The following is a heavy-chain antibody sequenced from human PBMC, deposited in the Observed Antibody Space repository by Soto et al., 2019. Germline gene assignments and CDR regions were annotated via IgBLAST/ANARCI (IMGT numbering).Heavy chain of an antibody. J-gene: IGHJ4*02. CDR1: GYTFTSYA. V-gene: IGHV1-3*01. CDR2: INAGNGNT. CDR3: ARGSGLTYFDY. D-gene: IGHD3-10*01. Sequence: QVQLVQSGAEVKKPGASVKVSCKASGYTFTSYAMHWVRQAPGQRLEWMGWINAGNGNTKYSQKFQGRGTITRDTSASTAYMELISLRSEDTAVYCCARGSGLTYFDYWGQGTLVTVSS.